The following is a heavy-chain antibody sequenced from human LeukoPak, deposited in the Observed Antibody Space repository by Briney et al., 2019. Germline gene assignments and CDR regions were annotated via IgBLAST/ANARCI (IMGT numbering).Heavy chain of an antibody. Sequence: GGSLRLSCAASGFTFDDYAMHWVRQAPGKGLEWVSLISGDGGSTYYADSVKGRFTISRDNSKNSLYLQMNSLRTEDTALYYCAKDTNRVWIQLWLAAFDIWGQGTMVTVSS. D-gene: IGHD5-18*01. CDR3: AKDTNRVWIQLWLAAFDI. CDR1: GFTFDDYA. J-gene: IGHJ3*02. V-gene: IGHV3-43*02. CDR2: ISGDGGST.